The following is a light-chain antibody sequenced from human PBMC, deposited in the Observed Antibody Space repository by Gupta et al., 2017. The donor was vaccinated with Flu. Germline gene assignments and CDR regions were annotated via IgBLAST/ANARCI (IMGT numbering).Light chain of an antibody. V-gene: IGLV3-21*02. Sequence: SYVLTQPPSVSVAPGQTARITWGGDNIGTKSVHWYQQKPGQAPVLVVYDNSARPSGIPERFSGFNSGNTATLTISKVEAGDEADYYCQVWHISSDHLRVFGGGTKLTVL. CDR2: DNS. CDR1: NIGTKS. CDR3: QVWHISSDHLRV. J-gene: IGLJ3*02.